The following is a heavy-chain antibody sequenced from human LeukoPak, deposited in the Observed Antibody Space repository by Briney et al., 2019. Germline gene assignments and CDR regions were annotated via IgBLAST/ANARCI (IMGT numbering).Heavy chain of an antibody. CDR1: GGSISSGGYY. J-gene: IGHJ6*02. CDR3: ARHRNYYFGMDV. Sequence: KPSETLSLTCTVSGGSISSGGYYWSWIRQHPGKGLEWIGYIYYSGNTYHNPSLKSRVTISVDTSKNQFSLKLSSVAAADTAVYYCARHRNYYFGMDVWGQGTTVTVSS. V-gene: IGHV4-31*03. CDR2: IYYSGNT.